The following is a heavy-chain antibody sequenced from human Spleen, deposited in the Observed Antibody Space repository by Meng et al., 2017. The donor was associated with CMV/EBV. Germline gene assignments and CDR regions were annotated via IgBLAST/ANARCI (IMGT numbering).Heavy chain of an antibody. Sequence: SYAISLVRQAPGQGLEWMGGIIPIFGTANYAQKFQGRVTLTTNTSTNSADMELTSLRSDDTAVYYCARARGRVVIEPTSGTGWFDPWGQGTLVTVSS. D-gene: IGHD2/OR15-2a*01. CDR1: SYA. CDR3: ARARGRVVIEPTSGTGWFDP. V-gene: IGHV1-69*05. J-gene: IGHJ5*02. CDR2: IIPIFGTA.